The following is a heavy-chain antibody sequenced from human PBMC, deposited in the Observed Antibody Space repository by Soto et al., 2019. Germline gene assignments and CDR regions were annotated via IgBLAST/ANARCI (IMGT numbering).Heavy chain of an antibody. CDR3: ARSFGVAAAGPFDY. D-gene: IGHD6-13*01. CDR2: IYYSGST. J-gene: IGHJ4*02. V-gene: IGHV4-31*03. CDR1: GGSISSGGYY. Sequence: QVQLQESGPGLVKPSQTLSLTCTVSGGSISSGGYYWSWIRQHPGKGLEWIGYIYYSGSTYYNPSHKSRVTIAVDTSKNQFSLKLSSVTAADTAVYYWARSFGVAAAGPFDYWGQGTLVTVSS.